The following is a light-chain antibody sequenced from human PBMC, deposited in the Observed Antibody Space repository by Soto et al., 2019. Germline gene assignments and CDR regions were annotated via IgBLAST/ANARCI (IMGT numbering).Light chain of an antibody. J-gene: IGLJ1*01. CDR2: QVT. CDR1: TRDIAGYNY. CDR3: TSFSISTSLYV. Sequence: QSALAQPASVSGSLGQSITISCTGTTRDIAGYNYISWYQQLPGKAPKLMIYQVTIRPSGISNRFSGSKSGNTASLTISGLQAEGEADYYCTSFSISTSLYVFGTGTKVTVL. V-gene: IGLV2-14*01.